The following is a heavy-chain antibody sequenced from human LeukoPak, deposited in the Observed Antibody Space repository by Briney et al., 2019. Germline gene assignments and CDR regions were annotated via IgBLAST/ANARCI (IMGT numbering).Heavy chain of an antibody. CDR3: ARGRPIVVVTDSAFDI. V-gene: IGHV1-18*01. CDR2: ISAYNGNT. J-gene: IGHJ3*02. CDR1: GYTFTSYG. Sequence: GASVKVSCKASGYTFTSYGISWVRQAPGQGLGWMGWISAYNGNTNYAQKLQGRVTMTTDTSTSTAYMELRSLRSDDTAVYYCARGRPIVVVTDSAFDIWGQGTMVTVSS. D-gene: IGHD2-21*02.